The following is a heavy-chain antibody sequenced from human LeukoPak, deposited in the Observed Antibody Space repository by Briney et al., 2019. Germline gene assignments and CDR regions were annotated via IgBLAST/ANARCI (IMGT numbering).Heavy chain of an antibody. CDR2: INVEGSRT. V-gene: IGHV3-74*01. CDR1: GFTFSNDW. J-gene: IGHJ5*02. D-gene: IGHD1-26*01. CDR3: VRSMSGRNDL. Sequence: GGSLRLSCVGSGFTFSNDWVHWVRQVPVGGLVWVSRINVEGSRTDYADSVRGRFTISRDNVKNTLYLQMNSLTAEDTAVYYCVRSMSGRNDLWGQGTLVTVYS.